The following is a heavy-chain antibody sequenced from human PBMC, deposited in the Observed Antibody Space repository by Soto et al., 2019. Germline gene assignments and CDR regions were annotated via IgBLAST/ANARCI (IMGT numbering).Heavy chain of an antibody. CDR2: ISYDGSNE. V-gene: IGHV3-30-3*01. CDR3: ARALYASYHYFEY. D-gene: IGHD2-8*01. CDR1: GFTFSGYA. J-gene: IGHJ4*02. Sequence: PGGSLRLSCAASGFTFSGYAIHWVRQAPGKGLEWVAIISYDGSNEYYADSVKGRFTISRDNSKSTFYLQVNSLRAEDTAVYYCARALYASYHYFEYWGQGTLVTVSS.